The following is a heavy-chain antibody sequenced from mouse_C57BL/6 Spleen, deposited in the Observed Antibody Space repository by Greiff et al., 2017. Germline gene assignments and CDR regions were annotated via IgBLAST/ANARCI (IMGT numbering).Heavy chain of an antibody. J-gene: IGHJ4*01. CDR3: ASDYDSGYRGAMDY. CDR1: GYTFTSYW. D-gene: IGHD1-1*01. V-gene: IGHV1-7*01. Sequence: QVQLQQSGAELVIPGASVKLSCKASGYTFTSYWMHWVKQRPGQGLEWMGYINPCSGYTKYNQKFKGKATLAVDKSSSTAYMQLSSLTYEDFAVYYSASDYDSGYRGAMDYWGQGTSLTVSS. CDR2: INPCSGYT.